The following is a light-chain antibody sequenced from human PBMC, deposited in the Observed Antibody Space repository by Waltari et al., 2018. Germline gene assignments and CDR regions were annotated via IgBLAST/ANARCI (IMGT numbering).Light chain of an antibody. J-gene: IGKJ1*01. CDR2: SAS. V-gene: IGKV1-17*03. CDR1: PGISNN. CDR3: LHHSSHTWT. Sequence: DIQMTQSPSAMSASVGDRVTITCRASPGISNNLAWFQQKPGKVPKRLIYSASNLHCGVPSRFRGSGSGSEFILTISSLQAEDFAIYYCLHHSSHTWTFGQGTKVEIK.